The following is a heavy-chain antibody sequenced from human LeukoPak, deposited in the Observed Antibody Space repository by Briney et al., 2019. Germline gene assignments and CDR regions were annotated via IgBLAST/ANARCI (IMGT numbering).Heavy chain of an antibody. CDR3: ARGPGDYKQETYYYYYGMDV. CDR1: GGSISSYY. J-gene: IGHJ6*02. Sequence: PETPSLTCTVSGGSISSYYWSWIRQPPGKGLEWIGYIYYSGSTNYNLSLKSRVTISVHTSKNQFSLKLSSVTAADTAVYYCARGPGDYKQETYYYYYGMDVWGQGTTVTVSS. D-gene: IGHD4-17*01. CDR2: IYYSGST. V-gene: IGHV4-59*01.